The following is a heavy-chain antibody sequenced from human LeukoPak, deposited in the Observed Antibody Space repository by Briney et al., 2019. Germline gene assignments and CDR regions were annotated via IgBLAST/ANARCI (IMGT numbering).Heavy chain of an antibody. CDR3: AREDYVVSSWFDP. J-gene: IGHJ5*02. D-gene: IGHD2-2*01. Sequence: ASVKVSCKASGYTFTSYYMHWVRQAPGQGLEWMGIINPNVGSTSYAQKFQGRVTMTRDTSTSTVYMELSSLRSEDTAVYYCAREDYVVSSWFDPWGQGTLVTVSS. CDR2: INPNVGST. V-gene: IGHV1-46*01. CDR1: GYTFTSYY.